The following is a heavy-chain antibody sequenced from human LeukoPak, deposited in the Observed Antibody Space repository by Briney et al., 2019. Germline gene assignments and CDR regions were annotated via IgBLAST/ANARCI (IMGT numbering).Heavy chain of an antibody. V-gene: IGHV4-4*07. Sequence: SETLSLTCTVSGGSISSYFWSWIRQPARKGLEWIGRIYTSGSTDYNPSLKSRVTMSVDTSKNQFSLKLSSVTAADTAVYYCAKAPPKEHDFWSGYYNYMDVWGKGTTVTVSS. CDR3: AKAPPKEHDFWSGYYNYMDV. CDR1: GGSISSYF. D-gene: IGHD3-3*01. J-gene: IGHJ6*03. CDR2: IYTSGST.